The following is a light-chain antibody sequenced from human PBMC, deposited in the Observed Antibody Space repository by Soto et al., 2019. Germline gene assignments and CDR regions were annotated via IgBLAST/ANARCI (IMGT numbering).Light chain of an antibody. CDR3: QKYNSAPPWT. V-gene: IGKV1-27*01. CDR2: AAS. Sequence: DIQMTQSPSSLSASVGDRVTITCRATQDISNYLAWYQQKPGKVPNLLIYAASTLQSGVPSRFXGSGAGTDFTLTISSLQPEDVATYYCQKYNSAPPWTFGQGTKVEI. CDR1: QDISNY. J-gene: IGKJ1*01.